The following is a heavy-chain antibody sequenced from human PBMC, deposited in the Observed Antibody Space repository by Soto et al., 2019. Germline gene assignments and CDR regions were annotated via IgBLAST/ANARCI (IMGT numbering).Heavy chain of an antibody. CDR2: IKSKTDGGTT. J-gene: IGHJ6*02. V-gene: IGHV3-15*01. CDR1: GFTFSNAW. CDR3: TTEYGDYVRRGPYYYYGMDV. Sequence: EVQLVESGGGLVKPGGSLRLSCAASGFTFSNAWMSWVRQAPGKGLEWVGRIKSKTDGGTTDYAAPVKGRFTISRDDSKNTLYLQMNSLKTEDTAVYYCTTEYGDYVRRGPYYYYGMDVWGQGTTVTVSS. D-gene: IGHD4-17*01.